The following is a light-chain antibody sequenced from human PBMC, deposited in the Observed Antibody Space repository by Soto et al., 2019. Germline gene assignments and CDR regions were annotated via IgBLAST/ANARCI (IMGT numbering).Light chain of an antibody. CDR3: QQYYSYPRT. J-gene: IGKJ1*01. V-gene: IGKV1-8*01. CDR2: PAS. CDR1: QGVSSF. Sequence: AIRMTQSPASLSASTGDRVTISCRTSQGVSSFFAWCQQKQGNAPNLLVYPASTLQSGVPSRFSGGGSGTDFTLTISCLQSADVAPFYCQQYYSYPRTFGQGTKMEIE.